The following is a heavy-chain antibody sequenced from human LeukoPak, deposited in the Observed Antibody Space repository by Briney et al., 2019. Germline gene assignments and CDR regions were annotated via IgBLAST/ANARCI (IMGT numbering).Heavy chain of an antibody. V-gene: IGHV5-51*01. CDR1: GYSFTSYW. J-gene: IGHJ4*02. Sequence: GESLKISCKGSGYSFTSYWIGWVRQMPGKGLEWMGIIYLGDSDTRYSPSFQGQVTLSADKSISTAYLQWRSLKASDTALYYCARLLERAYSFGSVDHWGQGTLLTVSS. CDR3: ARLLERAYSFGSVDH. CDR2: IYLGDSDT. D-gene: IGHD5-18*01.